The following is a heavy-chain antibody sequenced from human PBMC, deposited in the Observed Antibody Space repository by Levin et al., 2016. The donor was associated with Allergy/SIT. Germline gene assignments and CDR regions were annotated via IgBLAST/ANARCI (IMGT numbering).Heavy chain of an antibody. J-gene: IGHJ4*02. Sequence: SETLSLTCAVYGGSFSGYYWSWIRQPPGKGLEWIGEINHSGSTNYNPSLKSRVTISVGTSKNQFSLKLSSVTAADTAVYYCARGVAGFGEFDYFDYWGQGTLVTVSS. V-gene: IGHV4-34*01. D-gene: IGHD3-10*01. CDR3: ARGVAGFGEFDYFDY. CDR1: GGSFSGYY. CDR2: INHSGST.